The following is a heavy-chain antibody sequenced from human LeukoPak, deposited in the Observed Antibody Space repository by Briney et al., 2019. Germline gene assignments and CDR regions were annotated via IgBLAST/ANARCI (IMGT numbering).Heavy chain of an antibody. CDR2: IXXXSSYT. CDR1: GFTFSDYY. D-gene: IGHD3-9*01. V-gene: IGHV3-11*05. CDR3: ARDPGVLRYFDWPAGLDY. J-gene: IGHJ4*02. Sequence: GGSLRLSCAASGFTFSDYYMSWIRQAPGKGLEWVSYIXXXSSYTNYADSVKGRFTISRDNAKNSLYLQMNSLRAEDTAVYYCARDPGVLRYFDWPAGLDYWGQGTLVTVSS.